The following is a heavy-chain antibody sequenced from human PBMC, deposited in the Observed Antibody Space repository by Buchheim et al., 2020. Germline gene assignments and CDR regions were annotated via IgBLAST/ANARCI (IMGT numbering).Heavy chain of an antibody. CDR3: ARGRFSGSFFDY. V-gene: IGHV4-59*01. D-gene: IGHD1-26*01. Sequence: QVQLQESGPGLVKPSETLSLTCTVSGGSISSYYWSWIRQPPGKGLEWIGYIYYSGCTNYNPSLKSRVTISVDTSKNQFSLKLSSVTAADTAVYYCARGRFSGSFFDYWGQGTL. CDR1: GGSISSYY. J-gene: IGHJ4*02. CDR2: IYYSGCT.